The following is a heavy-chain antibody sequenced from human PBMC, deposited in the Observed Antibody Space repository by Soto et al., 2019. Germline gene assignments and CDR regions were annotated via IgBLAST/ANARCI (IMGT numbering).Heavy chain of an antibody. CDR1: GYTFTSYG. CDR2: ISAYNGNT. D-gene: IGHD6-19*01. J-gene: IGHJ6*02. Sequence: ASVKVSCKASGYTFTSYGISWVRQAPGQGLEWMGWISAYNGNTNYAQKLQGRVTMTTDTSTSTAYMELRSLRSDDTAVYYCARDPIAVAGTYYYGMDVWGQGTTVTVSS. V-gene: IGHV1-18*04. CDR3: ARDPIAVAGTYYYGMDV.